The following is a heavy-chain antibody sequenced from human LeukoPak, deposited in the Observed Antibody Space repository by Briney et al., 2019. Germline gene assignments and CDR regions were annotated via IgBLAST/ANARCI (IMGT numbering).Heavy chain of an antibody. J-gene: IGHJ3*02. CDR2: ISSSSSYI. V-gene: IGHV3-21*01. D-gene: IGHD3-10*01. CDR1: GFTFSSYS. CDR3: ARAIYGSGSSYDAFDI. Sequence: PGGSLRLSCAASGFTFSSYSMNWVRQAPGKGLEWVSSISSSSSYIYYADSVKGRFTISRDNAKNSLYLQMNSLRAEDTAVYYCARAIYGSGSSYDAFDIWGQGTMVTVSS.